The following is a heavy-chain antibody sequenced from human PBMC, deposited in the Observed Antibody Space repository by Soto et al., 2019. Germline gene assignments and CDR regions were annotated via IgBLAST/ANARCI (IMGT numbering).Heavy chain of an antibody. CDR2: IYYSGST. Sequence: SETLSLTCTVSGGSISSSSYYWGWIRQPPGKGLEWIGSIYYSGSTYYNPSLKSRVTMSVDTSKNQFSLKLSSVTAADTAVYYCARDRKGAGWNYYDSSGYYDYWGQGTLVTVSS. J-gene: IGHJ4*02. CDR3: ARDRKGAGWNYYDSSGYYDY. CDR1: GGSISSSSYY. V-gene: IGHV4-39*07. D-gene: IGHD3-22*01.